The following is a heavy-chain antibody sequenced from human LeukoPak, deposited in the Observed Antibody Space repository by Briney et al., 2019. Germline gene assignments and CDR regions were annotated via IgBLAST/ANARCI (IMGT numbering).Heavy chain of an antibody. J-gene: IGHJ6*02. D-gene: IGHD2-2*01. V-gene: IGHV3-23*01. Sequence: GGSLRLSCVASGFTFSTYAMSWVRQAPGKGLEWVSAISGSGGSIYYADSVKGRFTISRDNSKNTLYLQMNSLRAEDTAVYYCAKNQGSTSFYGMDVWGQGTTVTVS. CDR3: AKNQGSTSFYGMDV. CDR2: ISGSGGSI. CDR1: GFTFSTYA.